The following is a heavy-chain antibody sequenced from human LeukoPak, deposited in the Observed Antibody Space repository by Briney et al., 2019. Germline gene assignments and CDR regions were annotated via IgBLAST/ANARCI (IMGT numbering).Heavy chain of an antibody. Sequence: GSLRLSCAASGFTFSNAWMCWVRQAPGKGLEWIGEIYHSGSTNYNPSLKSRVTISVDKSKNQFSLKLSSVTAADTAVYYCARVSIALGFQHWGQGTLVTVSS. CDR3: ARVSIALGFQH. J-gene: IGHJ1*01. CDR1: GFTFSNAW. CDR2: IYHSGST. D-gene: IGHD3-3*02. V-gene: IGHV4-4*02.